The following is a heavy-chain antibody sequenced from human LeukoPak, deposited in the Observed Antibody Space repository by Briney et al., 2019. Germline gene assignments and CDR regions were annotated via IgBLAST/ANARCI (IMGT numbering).Heavy chain of an antibody. J-gene: IGHJ4*02. Sequence: SETLSLTCSVSGGSISGSGEYWGWIRQPPGKGLEWIGSIYYSGNTFYNPSLKSRGTISVDTSKNQFSLKLRSVTPADTAVYYCARLAYSGGYYADYWGQGTLVPVSS. D-gene: IGHD1-26*01. CDR3: ARLAYSGGYYADY. CDR2: IYYSGNT. CDR1: GGSISGSGEY. V-gene: IGHV4-39*01.